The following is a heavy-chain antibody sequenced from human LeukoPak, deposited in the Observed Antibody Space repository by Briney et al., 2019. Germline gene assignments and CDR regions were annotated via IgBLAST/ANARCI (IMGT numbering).Heavy chain of an antibody. J-gene: IGHJ6*02. Sequence: GGSLRLSCAASGFTFSNYDMHWVRQAPGKGLEWVAFISHDGNKKYYADSVKGRFTVSRDSSKSTLFLQMDSLRRDDTAVYYCARDIRVRYMPMVRAVEYYQYHAMDVWGQGTTVTVYS. CDR3: ARDIRVRYMPMVRAVEYYQYHAMDV. D-gene: IGHD3-10*01. CDR2: ISHDGNKK. CDR1: GFTFSNYD. V-gene: IGHV3-30*03.